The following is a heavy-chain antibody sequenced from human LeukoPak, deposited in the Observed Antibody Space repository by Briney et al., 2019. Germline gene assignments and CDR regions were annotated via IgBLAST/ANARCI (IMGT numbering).Heavy chain of an antibody. CDR3: ARSYGARFDF. J-gene: IGHJ4*02. D-gene: IGHD4-17*01. Sequence: GESLKISCKGSGYSFTTNWIGWVRQIPGKGLEWMGIIYPSDSDTRYSPSFQGQVTISADKSINTAYLQWSSLKASDTAMYYCARSYGARFDFWGQGTLVIVSS. CDR1: GYSFTTNW. V-gene: IGHV5-51*01. CDR2: IYPSDSDT.